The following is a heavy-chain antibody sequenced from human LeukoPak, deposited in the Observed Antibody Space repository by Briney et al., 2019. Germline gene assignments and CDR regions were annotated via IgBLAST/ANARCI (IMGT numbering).Heavy chain of an antibody. CDR2: IYTSGST. J-gene: IGHJ4*02. CDR1: GGSISSYY. CDR3: ARLGGYCTNGVCSND. D-gene: IGHD2-8*01. V-gene: IGHV4-4*07. Sequence: SETLSLTCTVSGGSISSYYWSWIRQPAGKGLEWIGRIYTSGSTNYNPSLKSRVTMSVDTSKNQFSLKLSSVTAADTAVYYCARLGGYCTNGVCSNDWGQGTLVTVSS.